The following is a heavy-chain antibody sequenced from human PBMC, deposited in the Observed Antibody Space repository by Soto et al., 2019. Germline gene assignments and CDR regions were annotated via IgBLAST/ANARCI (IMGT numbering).Heavy chain of an antibody. D-gene: IGHD5-12*01. CDR2: IYHSGST. J-gene: IGHJ6*02. CDR1: GGSISSGGYS. CDR3: ARRRGFPYYYGMDV. V-gene: IGHV4-30-2*01. Sequence: QLQLQESGSGLVKPSQTLSLTCAVSGGSISSGGYSWSWTRQPPGKGLEWIGYIYHSGSTYYNPSLKSRVTISVDRSKNQFSLKLSSVTAAATAVYYCARRRGFPYYYGMDVWGQGTTVTVSS.